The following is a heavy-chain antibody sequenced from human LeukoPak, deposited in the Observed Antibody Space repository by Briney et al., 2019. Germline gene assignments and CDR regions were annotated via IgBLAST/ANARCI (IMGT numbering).Heavy chain of an antibody. J-gene: IGHJ4*02. CDR3: AKDVGLYGDYYFDY. CDR1: GFTFSSYG. Sequence: GGSLRLSCAASGFTFSSYGMHSVRQAPGKGLEWVAFIRYDGSNKYYADSVKGRFTISRDNSKNTLYLQMNSLRAEDTAVYYCAKDVGLYGDYYFDYWGQGTLVTVSS. CDR2: IRYDGSNK. V-gene: IGHV3-30*02. D-gene: IGHD4-17*01.